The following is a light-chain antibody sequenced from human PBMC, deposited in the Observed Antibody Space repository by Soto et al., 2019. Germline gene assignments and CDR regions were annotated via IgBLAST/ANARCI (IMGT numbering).Light chain of an antibody. V-gene: IGKV3-15*01. CDR2: GAS. Sequence: ETVMTQSPDTLSVSPRESATLSCRASQDVSTNLAWFHHKPRQTPRLVLYGASKRATGIPASFSGRGSGRHFTLTISSLQSEDFGVYYCQHYNNWPPYSFGQGTKVDIK. J-gene: IGKJ2*03. CDR3: QHYNNWPPYS. CDR1: QDVSTN.